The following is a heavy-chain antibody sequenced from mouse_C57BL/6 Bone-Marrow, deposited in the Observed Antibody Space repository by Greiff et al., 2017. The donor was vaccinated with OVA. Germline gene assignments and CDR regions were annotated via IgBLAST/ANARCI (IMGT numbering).Heavy chain of an antibody. CDR1: GYTFTSYW. CDR3: ARNYYGSSYWGYFDV. Sequence: VQLQQPGAELVKPGASVKLSCKASGYTFTSYWMHWVKQRPGQGLEWIGMIHPNSGSTNYNEKFKSKATLTVDKSSSTAYMQLSSLTSEDSAVYYCARNYYGSSYWGYFDVWGTGTTVTVSS. J-gene: IGHJ1*03. D-gene: IGHD1-1*01. V-gene: IGHV1-64*01. CDR2: IHPNSGST.